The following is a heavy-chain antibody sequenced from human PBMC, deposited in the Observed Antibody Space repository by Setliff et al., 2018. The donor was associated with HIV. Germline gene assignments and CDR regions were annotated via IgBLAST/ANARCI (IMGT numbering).Heavy chain of an antibody. CDR1: GYTLTELS. V-gene: IGHV1-24*01. Sequence: ASVKVSCKVTGYTLTELSMHWVRQAPGKGLEWMGGFDRENGETFYAQKFQGRVTMTEDTSTDTAYMELSSLRSEDTAVYYCATGTNWNYVYYYYMDVWGKGTTVTV. D-gene: IGHD1-7*01. CDR3: ATGTNWNYVYYYYMDV. J-gene: IGHJ6*03. CDR2: FDRENGET.